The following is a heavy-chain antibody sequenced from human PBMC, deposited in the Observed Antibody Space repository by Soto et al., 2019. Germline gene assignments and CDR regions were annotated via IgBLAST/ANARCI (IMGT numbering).Heavy chain of an antibody. J-gene: IGHJ4*02. CDR3: AKDVGVTMVLVV. CDR1: GFTFSSFG. V-gene: IGHV3-30*18. Sequence: GGSLRLSCAASGFTFSSFGMHWVRQAPGKGLEWVAVISYDGSNKYYADSVKGRFTISRDNSKNTLYLQMNSLRAEDTAVYYCAKDVGVTMVLVVWGQGTLVTVSS. CDR2: ISYDGSNK. D-gene: IGHD3-10*01.